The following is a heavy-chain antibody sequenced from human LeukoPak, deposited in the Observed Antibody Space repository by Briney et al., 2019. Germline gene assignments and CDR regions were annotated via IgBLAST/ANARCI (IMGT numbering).Heavy chain of an antibody. D-gene: IGHD6-13*01. CDR2: IYYSGST. V-gene: IGHV4-39*01. Sequence: SETLPLTCTVSGGSITSSSHYWGWIRQPPGKGLEWIGSIYYSGSTYYNPSLKSRVTISVDTSKNQFSLKLSSVTAADTAVYYCASLAAAGTQGDYWGQGTLVTVSS. J-gene: IGHJ4*02. CDR3: ASLAAAGTQGDY. CDR1: GGSITSSSHY.